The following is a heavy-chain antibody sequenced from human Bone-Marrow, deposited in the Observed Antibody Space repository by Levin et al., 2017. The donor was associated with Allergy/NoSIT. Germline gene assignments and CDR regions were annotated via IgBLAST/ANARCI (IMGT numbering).Heavy chain of an antibody. CDR2: IYPGDSDT. Sequence: GESLKISCKGSGYSFASYWIGWVRQMPGKGLEWMGIIYPGDSDTRYTPSFQGQVTISADKSISTAYLQWSSLKASDTAMYYCAIRGAAGDSFGYYFDYWGQGTLVTVSS. CDR1: GYSFASYW. CDR3: AIRGAAGDSFGYYFDY. D-gene: IGHD2-21*02. V-gene: IGHV5-51*01. J-gene: IGHJ4*02.